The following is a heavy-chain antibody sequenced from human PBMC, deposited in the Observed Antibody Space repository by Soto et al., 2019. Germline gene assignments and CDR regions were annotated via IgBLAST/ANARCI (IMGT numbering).Heavy chain of an antibody. V-gene: IGHV3-23*01. Sequence: GGSLRLSCAASGFTFSSYAMSWVRQAPGKGLEWVSAISGSGGSTYYADSVKGRFTISRDNSKNTLYLQMNSLKTEDTAVYYCRGYSSGWTFDYWGQGTLVTVSS. CDR2: ISGSGGST. CDR1: GFTFSSYA. CDR3: RGYSSGWTFDY. J-gene: IGHJ4*02. D-gene: IGHD6-19*01.